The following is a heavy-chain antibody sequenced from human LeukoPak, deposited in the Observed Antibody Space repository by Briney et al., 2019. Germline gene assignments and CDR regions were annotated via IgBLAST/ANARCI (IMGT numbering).Heavy chain of an antibody. Sequence: GGSLRLSCAASGFTFSDYYMSWIRQSPGKGLEWVSYISSSGFTIFYADSVMGRFTISKDNARNSLYLQMNSLRAEDTAVYYCARVLYGDYSPFDSWGQGTLVTVSS. V-gene: IGHV3-11*01. CDR2: ISSSGFTI. CDR1: GFTFSDYY. J-gene: IGHJ4*02. D-gene: IGHD4-17*01. CDR3: ARVLYGDYSPFDS.